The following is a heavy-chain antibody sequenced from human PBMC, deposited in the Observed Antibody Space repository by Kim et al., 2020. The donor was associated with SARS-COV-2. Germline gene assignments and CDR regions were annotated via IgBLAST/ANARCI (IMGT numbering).Heavy chain of an antibody. CDR2: LGGSGGST. Sequence: GGSLRLSCAASGFTFSSFAMSWVRQAPGKGLEWVSVLGGSGGSTYYADSVKGRFTISRDNSKNMLYLQMNSLRAEDTAVYHCAKLRSGTHVAATNYWGQG. J-gene: IGHJ4*02. V-gene: IGHV3-23*01. CDR1: GFTFSSFA. D-gene: IGHD5-12*01. CDR3: AKLRSGTHVAATNY.